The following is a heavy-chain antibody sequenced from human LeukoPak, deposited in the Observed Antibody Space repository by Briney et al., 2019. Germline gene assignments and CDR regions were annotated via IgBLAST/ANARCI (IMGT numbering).Heavy chain of an antibody. D-gene: IGHD6-6*01. V-gene: IGHV4-38-2*02. Sequence: PSETLSLTCSVSSDSISSGYYWAWIRQPPGKGLEWIGYIYHSGSTNYNPSLKSRGTISVDTSKNQFYLKLSSVTAADTAVYYCARVRSRIAARPKGTTPGYYMDVRGKGTTVTVSS. J-gene: IGHJ6*03. CDR2: IYHSGST. CDR3: ARVRSRIAARPKGTTPGYYMDV. CDR1: SDSISSGYY.